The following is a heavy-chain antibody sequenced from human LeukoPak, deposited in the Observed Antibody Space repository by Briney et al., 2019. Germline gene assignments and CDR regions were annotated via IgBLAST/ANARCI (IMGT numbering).Heavy chain of an antibody. J-gene: IGHJ4*02. CDR3: ARSRGSCYSCGDY. D-gene: IGHD2-15*01. CDR1: GGTFSRYA. CDR2: IIPIFGTA. Sequence: SVKVSCKASGGTFSRYAINWVRQAPGQGLEWMGGIIPIFGTANYAQKFQGRVTITADESTSTAYMELSSLRSEDTAVYYCARSRGSCYSCGDYWGQGTLVTVSS. V-gene: IGHV1-69*13.